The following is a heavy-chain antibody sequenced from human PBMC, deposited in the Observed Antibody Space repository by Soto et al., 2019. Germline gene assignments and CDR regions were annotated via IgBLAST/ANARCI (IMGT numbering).Heavy chain of an antibody. V-gene: IGHV1-3*01. Sequence: ASVKVSCKASGYTFTSYAMHWVRQAPGQRLEWMGWINAGNGNTKYSQKFQGRVTITRDTSASTAYMELSSLRSEDTAVYYCARDLGYCSGGSCYYYMDVWGKGTTVTSP. CDR3: ARDLGYCSGGSCYYYMDV. CDR2: INAGNGNT. CDR1: GYTFTSYA. J-gene: IGHJ6*03. D-gene: IGHD2-15*01.